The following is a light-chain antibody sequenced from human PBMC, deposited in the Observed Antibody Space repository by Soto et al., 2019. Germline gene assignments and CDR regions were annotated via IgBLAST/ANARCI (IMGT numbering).Light chain of an antibody. CDR1: QSIGDT. V-gene: IGKV3-15*01. Sequence: EIVMTQSPATLSVSPGGRATLSCRASQSIGDTLAWYQLKPGQAPRLLIYGASSRVTGFPARFSGSGSGTDFTLTISSLQSDDFAFYYCQQYDNWPWTFGQGTKVDIK. J-gene: IGKJ1*01. CDR2: GAS. CDR3: QQYDNWPWT.